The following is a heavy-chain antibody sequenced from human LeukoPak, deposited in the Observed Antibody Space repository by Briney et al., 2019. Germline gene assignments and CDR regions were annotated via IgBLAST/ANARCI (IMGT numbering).Heavy chain of an antibody. CDR2: ISSSGSTI. Sequence: GGSLRLSCVASGFIFSDYYMSWIRQAPGKGLEWVSYISSSGSTIYYADSVRGRFTISRDNAKNSLYLQMNGLRAEDTAVYYCARAGTTYYYGYWGQGTLVTVSS. CDR1: GFIFSDYY. CDR3: ARAGTTYYYGY. V-gene: IGHV3-11*01. J-gene: IGHJ4*02. D-gene: IGHD3-10*01.